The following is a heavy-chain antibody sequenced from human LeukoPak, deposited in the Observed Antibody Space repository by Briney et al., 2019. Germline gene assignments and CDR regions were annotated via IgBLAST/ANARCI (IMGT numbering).Heavy chain of an antibody. CDR2: ISSSGSTI. CDR3: ARGKRGYGSY. J-gene: IGHJ4*02. V-gene: IGHV3-48*03. CDR1: GFTFSSYE. Sequence: PGGSLRLSCAASGFTFSSYEMNWVRQAPGKGLEWVSYISSSGSTINYADSVKGRFTISRDNAKNSLYLQMNSMRAEDTAVYYCARGKRGYGSYWGQGTLVTVSS. D-gene: IGHD3-10*01.